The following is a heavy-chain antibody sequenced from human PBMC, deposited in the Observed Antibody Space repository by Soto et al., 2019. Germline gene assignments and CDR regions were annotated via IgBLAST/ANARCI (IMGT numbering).Heavy chain of an antibody. CDR3: ALWPCYSNTSGYHNCDY. Sequence: PGEDVTMSCMGSGYSFTSYWTGWVRQMPGTGMEWMGSIYPGDSDTRYSPSVQRQVTISADKANSTAYLQRSRLKASDTAMHYHALWPCYSNTSGYHNCDYWRQGTLVT. V-gene: IGHV5-51*02. J-gene: IGHJ4*02. D-gene: IGHD3-22*01. CDR1: GYSFTSYW. CDR2: IYPGDSDT.